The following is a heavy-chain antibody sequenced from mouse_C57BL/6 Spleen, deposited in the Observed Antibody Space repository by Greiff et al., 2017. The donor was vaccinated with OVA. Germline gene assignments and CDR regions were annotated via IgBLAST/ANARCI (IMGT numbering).Heavy chain of an antibody. CDR3: ARSGITTVVATFHWYFDV. Sequence: EVQLQESGPELVKPGASVKIPCKASGYTFTDYNMDWVKQSHGKSLEWIGDINPNNGGTIYNQKFKGKATLTVDKSSSTAYMELRSLTSEDTAVYYCARSGITTVVATFHWYFDVWGTGTTVTVSS. J-gene: IGHJ1*03. CDR2: INPNNGGT. CDR1: GYTFTDYN. D-gene: IGHD1-1*01. V-gene: IGHV1-18*01.